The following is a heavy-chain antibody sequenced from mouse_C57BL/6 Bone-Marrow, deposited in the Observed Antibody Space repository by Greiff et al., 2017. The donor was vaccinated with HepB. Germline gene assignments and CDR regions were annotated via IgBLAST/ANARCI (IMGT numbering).Heavy chain of an antibody. Sequence: VKLMESGPELVRPGVSVKISCKGSGYTFTDYAMHWVKQSHAKSLEWIGVISTYYGDASYNQKFKDKATMTVDKSSSTAYMELARLTSEDSAVYYCASYLLLRYRAMDYWGQGTSVTVSS. CDR2: ISTYYGDA. D-gene: IGHD1-1*01. CDR1: GYTFTDYA. J-gene: IGHJ4*01. CDR3: ASYLLLRYRAMDY. V-gene: IGHV1-67*01.